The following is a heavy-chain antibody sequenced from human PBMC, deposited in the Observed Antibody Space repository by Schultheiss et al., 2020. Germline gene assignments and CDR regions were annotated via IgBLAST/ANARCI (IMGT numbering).Heavy chain of an antibody. V-gene: IGHV3-23*01. CDR2: ISSSDSTI. Sequence: GESLKISCAASGFTFSTYAMSWVRQAPGKGLEWVSYISSSDSTIYYADSVKGRFTISRDNSKNTLYLQMNSLRVEDTATYYCAKDVEERLRKTNFDYWGQGTLVTVSS. D-gene: IGHD1-1*01. CDR3: AKDVEERLRKTNFDY. CDR1: GFTFSTYA. J-gene: IGHJ4*02.